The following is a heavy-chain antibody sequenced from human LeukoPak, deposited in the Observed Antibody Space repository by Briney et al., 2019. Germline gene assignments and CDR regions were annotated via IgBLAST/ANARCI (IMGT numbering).Heavy chain of an antibody. J-gene: IGHJ5*02. V-gene: IGHV3-11*01. D-gene: IGHD6-6*01. Sequence: PGGSLRLSCAASGFTFSDYYMSWIRQAPGKGLEWVPYISSSGSTIYYADSVKGRFTISRDNAKNSLYLQMNSLRAEDTAVYYCARLGYSSSSFWFDHWGQGTLVTVSS. CDR2: ISSSGSTI. CDR3: ARLGYSSSSFWFDH. CDR1: GFTFSDYY.